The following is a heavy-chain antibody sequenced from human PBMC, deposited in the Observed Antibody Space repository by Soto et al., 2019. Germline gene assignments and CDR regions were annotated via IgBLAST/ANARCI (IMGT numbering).Heavy chain of an antibody. J-gene: IGHJ6*03. CDR1: GYTFTGYY. Sequence: ASVKVSCKASGYTFTGYYMHWVRQAPGQGLEWMGWINPNRGSTSYAQKFQGRVTMTRDTSISTAYMELSSLRSEDTAVYYCARNYMDVWGKGTTVTSP. V-gene: IGHV1-2*02. CDR3: ARNYMDV. CDR2: INPNRGST.